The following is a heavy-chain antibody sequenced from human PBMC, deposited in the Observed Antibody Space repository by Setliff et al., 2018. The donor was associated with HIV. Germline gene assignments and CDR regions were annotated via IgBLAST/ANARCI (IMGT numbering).Heavy chain of an antibody. J-gene: IGHJ4*02. CDR2: ISAYNGNT. Sequence: ASVKVSCKASGYTFTSYGISWVRQAPGQGLEWMGWISAYNGNTNYAQKLQGRVTMTTDTSTSTAYMELRSLRSDDTAVYYCARASSIAARATFDYWGQATLVTVSS. CDR3: ARASSIAARATFDY. V-gene: IGHV1-18*01. D-gene: IGHD6-6*01. CDR1: GYTFTSYG.